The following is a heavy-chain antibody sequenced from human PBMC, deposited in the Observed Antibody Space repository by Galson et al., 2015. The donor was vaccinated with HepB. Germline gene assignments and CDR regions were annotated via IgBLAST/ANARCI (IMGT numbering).Heavy chain of an antibody. Sequence: SLRLSCAASGFTFSSYAIHWVRQAPGKGLEYVSAISSNGGSTYYADSVKGRFTISRDNSRNTLYLQMSSLRAEDTAVYYCVKSGGATPPRGRTTYYFDYWGQGTLVTVSS. J-gene: IGHJ4*02. CDR2: ISSNGGST. CDR1: GFTFSSYA. CDR3: VKSGGATPPRGRTTYYFDY. D-gene: IGHD2-15*01. V-gene: IGHV3-64D*06.